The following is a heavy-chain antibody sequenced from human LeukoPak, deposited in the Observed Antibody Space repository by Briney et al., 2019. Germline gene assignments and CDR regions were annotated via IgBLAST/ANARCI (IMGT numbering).Heavy chain of an antibody. CDR1: GFTFSSYA. D-gene: IGHD6-13*01. Sequence: PGRSLRLSCAASGFTFSSYAMSWVRQAPGKGLEWVSAISGSGGSTYYADSVKGRFTISRDNSKNTLYLQMNSLRAEDTAVYYCAKDLVATIPGIAAAGRTSDYWGQGTLVTVSS. CDR2: ISGSGGST. CDR3: AKDLVATIPGIAAAGRTSDY. V-gene: IGHV3-23*01. J-gene: IGHJ4*02.